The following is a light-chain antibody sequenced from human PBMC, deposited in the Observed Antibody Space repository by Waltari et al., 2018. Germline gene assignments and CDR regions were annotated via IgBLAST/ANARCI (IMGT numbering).Light chain of an antibody. CDR3: HQHNSWPPLS. J-gene: IGKJ4*01. CDR2: GAS. Sequence: IVMTQSPATLSVSPGEGATLSCKASQSLSSNLAWYQQKPGQLPRPLIYGASTRATGIPARFSGSGSGTEFTLTISGLQSEDYAVYFCHQHNSWPPLSFGGGTKVEIK. CDR1: QSLSSN. V-gene: IGKV3-15*01.